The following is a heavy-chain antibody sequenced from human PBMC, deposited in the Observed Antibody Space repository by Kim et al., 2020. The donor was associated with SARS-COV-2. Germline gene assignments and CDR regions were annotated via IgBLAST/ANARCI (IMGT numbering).Heavy chain of an antibody. CDR2: ISGSGANT. J-gene: IGHJ4*02. V-gene: IGHV3-23*01. Sequence: GGSLRLSCAVSGFTFSTYAMSWVRQAPGKGLEWVAAISGSGANTHYADSVKGRFTITRDNSENTLYLQMNSLSGDDTAVYYCAKEVYYGSSVDYGRQGTLVTVSS. CDR3: AKEVYYGSSVDY. CDR1: GFTFSTYA. D-gene: IGHD3-10*01.